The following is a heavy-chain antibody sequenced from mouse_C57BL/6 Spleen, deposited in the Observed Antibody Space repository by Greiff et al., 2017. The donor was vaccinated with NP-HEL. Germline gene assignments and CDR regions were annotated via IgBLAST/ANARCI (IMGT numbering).Heavy chain of an antibody. V-gene: IGHV1-82*01. Sequence: QVHVKQSGPELVKPGASVKISCKASGYAFSSSWMNWVKQRPGKGLEWIGRIYPGDGDTNYNGKFKGKATLTADKSSSTAYMQLSSLTSEDSAVYFCAREAAQATFAMDCWGQGTSVTVSS. CDR2: IYPGDGDT. D-gene: IGHD3-2*02. CDR3: AREAAQATFAMDC. CDR1: GYAFSSSW. J-gene: IGHJ4*01.